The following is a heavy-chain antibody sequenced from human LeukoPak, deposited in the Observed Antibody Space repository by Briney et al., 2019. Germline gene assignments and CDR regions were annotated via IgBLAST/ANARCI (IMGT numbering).Heavy chain of an antibody. V-gene: IGHV3-21*05. CDR1: GFTFSRYW. D-gene: IGHD2-15*01. CDR2: ISSRSSHI. CDR3: ARVMARCDAGGGSCYLYL. Sequence: GGSLRLSCAASGFTFSRYWMSWVRQAPGKGLEWVSYISSRSSHIYYADQVKGRFTISRDNAKNALYLQMNSLREEDTAVYYCARVMARCDAGGGSCYLYLWGQGTLVTVSS. J-gene: IGHJ5*02.